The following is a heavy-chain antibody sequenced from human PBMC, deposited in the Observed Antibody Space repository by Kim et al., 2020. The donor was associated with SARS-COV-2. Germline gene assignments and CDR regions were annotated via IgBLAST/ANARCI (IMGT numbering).Heavy chain of an antibody. CDR2: P. D-gene: IGHD6-6*01. J-gene: IGHJ6*02. CDR3: ARLIRLVGLDV. Sequence: PGQNPSLKSRVTMSVDTSKTQFSLKLSSVTAADTAVYYCARLIRLVGLDVWGQGTTVTVSS. V-gene: IGHV4-39*01.